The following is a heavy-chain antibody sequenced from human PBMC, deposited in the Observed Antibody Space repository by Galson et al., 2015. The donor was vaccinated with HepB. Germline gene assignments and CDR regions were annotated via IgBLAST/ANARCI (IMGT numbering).Heavy chain of an antibody. J-gene: IGHJ4*02. D-gene: IGHD5-18*01. CDR2: ISYDGTNK. Sequence: SLRLSCAASGFTFSSYDMHWVRQAPGKGLEWVAVISYDGTNKYYADSVKGRFTISRDNSKNTLYVQMNSLRAEDTAVFYCARGTRYTARGVYYFDYWGLGTLVTVSS. CDR1: GFTFSSYD. V-gene: IGHV3-30-3*01. CDR3: ARGTRYTARGVYYFDY.